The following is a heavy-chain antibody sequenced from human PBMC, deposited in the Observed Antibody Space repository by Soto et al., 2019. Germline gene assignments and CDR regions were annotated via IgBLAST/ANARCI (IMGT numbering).Heavy chain of an antibody. J-gene: IGHJ4*02. CDR3: ATTIAAAGRYYFDY. Sequence: ASGKVCCKVSGYTLTELSMHWVRQAPGKGLEWMGGFDPEDGETIYAQKFQGRVTMTEDTSTDTAYMELSSLRSEDTAVYYCATTIAAAGRYYFDYWGQGTLVTVSS. D-gene: IGHD6-13*01. V-gene: IGHV1-24*01. CDR2: FDPEDGET. CDR1: GYTLTELS.